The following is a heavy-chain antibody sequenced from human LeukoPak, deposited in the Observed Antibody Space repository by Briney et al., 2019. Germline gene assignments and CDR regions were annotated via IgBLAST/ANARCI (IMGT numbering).Heavy chain of an antibody. J-gene: IGHJ4*02. CDR2: IRSKAYGGTT. V-gene: IGHV3-49*04. CDR3: TRENGGNSR. D-gene: IGHD4-23*01. Sequence: PGGSLRLSFTASGFTFGDYAMSWVRQAPGKGLEWVGFIRSKAYGGTTEYAASVKGRFTISRDDSKSIAYLQMNSLKTEDTAVYYCTRENGGNSRWGQGTLVTVSS. CDR1: GFTFGDYA.